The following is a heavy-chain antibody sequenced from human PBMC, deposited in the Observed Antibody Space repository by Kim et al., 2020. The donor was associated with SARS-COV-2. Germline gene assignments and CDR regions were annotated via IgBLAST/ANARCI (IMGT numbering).Heavy chain of an antibody. V-gene: IGHV1-58*01. CDR3: AAGTTVGKFEY. Sequence: SVKVSCKTSGFTFSNSAVQWVRQARGQRLEWIGWIVVGSGKTKYTEKFQERVTIDRDMATSTAYMELRSLRSEDTAVYYCAAGTTVGKFEYWGQGTLVTVSS. D-gene: IGHD4-4*01. J-gene: IGHJ4*02. CDR2: IVVGSGKT. CDR1: GFTFSNSA.